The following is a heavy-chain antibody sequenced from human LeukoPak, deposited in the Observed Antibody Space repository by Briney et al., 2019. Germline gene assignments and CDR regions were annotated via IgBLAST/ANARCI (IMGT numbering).Heavy chain of an antibody. CDR2: IDWDDDK. J-gene: IGHJ6*03. V-gene: IGHV2-70*11. Sequence: SGPTLVNPTQTLTLTCTFSGFSLSTSGMCVSWIRQPPGKALEWLARIDWDDDKYYSTSLKTRLTISKDTSKNQVVPTMTSMDPVDTATYYCARTPAFYYYMDVWGKGTTVTVSS. CDR1: GFSLSTSGMC. CDR3: ARTPAFYYYMDV.